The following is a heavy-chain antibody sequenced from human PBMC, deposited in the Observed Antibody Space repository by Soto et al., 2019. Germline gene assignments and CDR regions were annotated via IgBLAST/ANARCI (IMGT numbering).Heavy chain of an antibody. CDR1: GYTFTRYY. V-gene: IGHV1-46*01. CDR2: INPSGGST. CDR3: ARARVIAARGGYYGMDV. Sequence: ASVKVSCKASGYTFTRYYMHWVRQAPGQGLEWMGIINPSGGSTSYAQKFQGRVTMTRDTSTSTAYMEVSSLRSEDAAVYYCARARVIAARGGYYGMDVWGQGTTVTVSS. D-gene: IGHD6-6*01. J-gene: IGHJ6*02.